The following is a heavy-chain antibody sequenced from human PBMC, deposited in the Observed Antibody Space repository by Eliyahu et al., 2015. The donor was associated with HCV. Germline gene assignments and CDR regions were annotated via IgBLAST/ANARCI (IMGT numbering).Heavy chain of an antibody. CDR2: IYSGGTT. J-gene: IGHJ3*02. CDR3: ARERGYSGLDAFNI. CDR1: GFTXSSSY. Sequence: EVQLVESGGDLVQPGGSLRLSCAASGFTXSSSYMSWVRQAPGKGLKWVSMIYSGGTTSYADSVRGRFTISRDNSMNTLFLQMNNLSAEDTAVYYCARERGYSGLDAFNIWGQGTMVTVSS. D-gene: IGHD5-12*01. V-gene: IGHV3-66*01.